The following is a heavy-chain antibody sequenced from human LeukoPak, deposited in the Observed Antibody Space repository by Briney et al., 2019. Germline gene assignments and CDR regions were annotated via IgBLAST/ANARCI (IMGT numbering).Heavy chain of an antibody. J-gene: IGHJ4*02. CDR3: ARGRIGGPKAPFDY. CDR1: GGSLSNHY. V-gene: IGHV4-59*11. CDR2: IYDSGST. Sequence: SETLSLTCTVSGGSLSNHYWSWIRQPPGKGLKWIGHIYDSGSTTYNPSLKSRVTMSVDTSKNQFSLNLSSVTAADTAVYYCARGRIGGPKAPFDYWGQGTLVTVSS. D-gene: IGHD3-16*01.